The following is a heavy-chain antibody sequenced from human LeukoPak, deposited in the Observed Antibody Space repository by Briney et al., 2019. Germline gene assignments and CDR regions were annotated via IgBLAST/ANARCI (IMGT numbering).Heavy chain of an antibody. V-gene: IGHV3-15*01. CDR3: ATSGEHWDVFDF. CDR2: IKSRRYGGTT. J-gene: IGHJ4*02. D-gene: IGHD1-1*01. Sequence: GGSLRLSCAASGLTFNKAWMSWVRQAPGKGLEWIGRIKSRRYGGTTGYAAPVKGRFTISRDDSKNTLYLQMNSLKTEDTAVYYCATSGEHWDVFDFWGQGTLVTVSS. CDR1: GLTFNKAW.